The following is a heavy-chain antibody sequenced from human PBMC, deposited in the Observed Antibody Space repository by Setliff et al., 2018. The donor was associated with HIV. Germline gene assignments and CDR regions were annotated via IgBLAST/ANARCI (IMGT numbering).Heavy chain of an antibody. CDR3: ARLGGSGTYYTANH. J-gene: IGHJ5*02. CDR2: IVPIFGTP. V-gene: IGHV1-69*13. Sequence: SVKVSCKASGGPFSSYAFSWVRQAPGQGLEWMGGIVPIFGTPNYAQKFQGRVTIAADDVSTSTVYMQLNSLKAEDTAMYYRARLGGSGTYYTANHWGQGTLVTVSS. CDR1: GGPFSSYA. D-gene: IGHD3-10*01.